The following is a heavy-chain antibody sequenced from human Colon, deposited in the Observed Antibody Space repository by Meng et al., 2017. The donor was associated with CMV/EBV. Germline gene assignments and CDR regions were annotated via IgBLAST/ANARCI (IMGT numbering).Heavy chain of an antibody. CDR3: ARDGGWYEYYFDY. D-gene: IGHD6-13*01. Sequence: GESLKISCAASGFTFSDYSMNWVRQAPGEGLEWVAKIKHDGVEKYYVDSVRGRFSISRDNARNSIYLQMNSLGADDTAVYYCARDGGWYEYYFDYWGQGILVTVSS. J-gene: IGHJ4*02. V-gene: IGHV3-7*01. CDR1: GFTFSDYS. CDR2: IKHDGVEK.